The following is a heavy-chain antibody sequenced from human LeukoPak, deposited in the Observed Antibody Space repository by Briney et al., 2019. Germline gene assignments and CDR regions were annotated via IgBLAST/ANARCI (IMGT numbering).Heavy chain of an antibody. J-gene: IGHJ3*02. D-gene: IGHD3-22*01. V-gene: IGHV4-61*02. CDR3: ARASYYDSSGYYSNDAFDI. Sequence: SETLSLTCTVSGGSISSGSYYWSWIRQPAGKGLEWIGRIYTSGSTNYNPSPKSRVTISVDTSKNQFSLKLSSVTAADTAVYYCARASYYDSSGYYSNDAFDIWGQGTMVTVSS. CDR2: IYTSGST. CDR1: GGSISSGSYY.